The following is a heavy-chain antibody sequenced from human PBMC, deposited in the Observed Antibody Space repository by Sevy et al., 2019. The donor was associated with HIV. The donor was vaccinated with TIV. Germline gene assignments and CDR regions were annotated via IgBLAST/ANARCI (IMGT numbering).Heavy chain of an antibody. CDR3: AGENTWGRCYS. V-gene: IGHV4-59*08. CDR2: IYYNGHI. J-gene: IGHJ4*02. D-gene: IGHD1-26*01. CDR1: GGSITSLD. Sequence: SETLSLTCTVSGGSITSLDWNWIRQPPGKGLEWIANIYYNGHINYNPSLKSRVTLSLDTYKNQFSLRLSSVTAADTAMYYCAGENTWGRCYSWGQGTLVTVSS.